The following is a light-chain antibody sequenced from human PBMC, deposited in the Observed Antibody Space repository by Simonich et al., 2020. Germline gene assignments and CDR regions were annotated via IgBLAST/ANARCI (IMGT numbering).Light chain of an antibody. CDR1: RGSIASNY. CDR2: EDN. J-gene: IGLJ3*02. V-gene: IGLV6-57*03. Sequence: NFMLTQPHSVSESPGKTVTISCTRSRGSIASNYVQWYQQRPGSAPTTVIYEDNQRPPGVPDRFSGSIDSSSNSASLTISGLKTEDEADYYCQSYDSSNQVFGGGTKLTVL. CDR3: QSYDSSNQV.